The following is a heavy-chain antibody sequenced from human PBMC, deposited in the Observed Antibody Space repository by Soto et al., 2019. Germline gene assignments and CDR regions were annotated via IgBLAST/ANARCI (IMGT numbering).Heavy chain of an antibody. Sequence: GESLKISCKGSGYSFTSYRIGWVRQMPGKGLEWMGIIYPGDSDTRYSPSFQGQVTISADKSISTAYLQRSSLKASDTAMYYCARPADYGSYAFDIWGQGTMVTVSS. D-gene: IGHD3-10*01. CDR3: ARPADYGSYAFDI. CDR2: IYPGDSDT. CDR1: GYSFTSYR. V-gene: IGHV5-51*01. J-gene: IGHJ3*02.